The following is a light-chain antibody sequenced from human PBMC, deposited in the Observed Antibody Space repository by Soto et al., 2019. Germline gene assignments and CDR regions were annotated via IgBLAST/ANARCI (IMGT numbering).Light chain of an antibody. J-gene: IGKJ2*01. CDR2: GVS. CDR1: QSVSSSY. Sequence: EIVLTQSPGTLSLSPGERATLSCRASQSVSSSYLAWYQQKPGQAPRLLIYGVSSRATGIPDRFSGRGSGTDFTLTISRLEPADFAVYYWQQDDSSTGTVGQGTKLEI. CDR3: QQDDSSTGT. V-gene: IGKV3-20*01.